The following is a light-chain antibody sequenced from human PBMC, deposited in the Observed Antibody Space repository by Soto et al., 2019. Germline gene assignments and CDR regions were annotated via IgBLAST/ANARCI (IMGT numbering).Light chain of an antibody. CDR1: QDISSW. CDR2: TAS. CDR3: QQSNTLVT. Sequence: DIYLTQSPASVSASVGDSVIITCRASQDISSWLAWYQQKPGKAPKLLIYTASLLESGVPSRFSGSGFGTDFTLTVSSLQPEDVATYYCQQSNTLVTFGVGTKVEI. V-gene: IGKV1D-12*01. J-gene: IGKJ4*01.